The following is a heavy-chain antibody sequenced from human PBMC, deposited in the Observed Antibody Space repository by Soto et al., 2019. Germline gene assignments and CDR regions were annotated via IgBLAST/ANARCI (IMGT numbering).Heavy chain of an antibody. J-gene: IGHJ4*02. CDR1: GGSISSGGYS. CDR3: ARVLLWFGELPTSYFDY. V-gene: IGHV4-30-2*01. D-gene: IGHD3-10*01. CDR2: IYHSGST. Sequence: SETLSLTCAVSGGSISSGGYSWSWIRQPPGKGLEWIGYIYHSGSTYYNPSLKSRVTISVDRSKNQFSLKLSSVTAADTAVYYCARVLLWFGELPTSYFDYWGQGTLVTVSS.